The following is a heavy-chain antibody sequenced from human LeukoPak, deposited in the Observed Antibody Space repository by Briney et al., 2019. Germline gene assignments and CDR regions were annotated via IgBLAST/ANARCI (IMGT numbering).Heavy chain of an antibody. J-gene: IGHJ4*02. D-gene: IGHD5-24*01. CDR2: INHSGST. Sequence: SETPSLTCAVYGGSFSGYYWSWIRQPPGKGLEWIGEINHSGSTNYNPSLKSRVTISVDTSKNQFSLKLSSVTAADTAVYYCARTGRDGEYYFDYWGQGTLVTVSS. CDR1: GGSFSGYY. V-gene: IGHV4-34*01. CDR3: ARTGRDGEYYFDY.